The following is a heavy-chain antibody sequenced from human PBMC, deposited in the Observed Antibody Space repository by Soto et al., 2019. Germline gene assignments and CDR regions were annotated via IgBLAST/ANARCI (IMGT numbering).Heavy chain of an antibody. CDR2: IYYSGST. CDR3: ARLDRFLESIDI. D-gene: IGHD3-3*01. Sequence: SETLSLTCTVSGGSISSYYWSWIRQPPGKGLEWIGYIYYSGSTNYNPSLKSRVTISVDTSKNQFSLKLSSVTAADTAVYYCARLDRFLESIDIWGQGTMVTVSS. CDR1: GGSISSYY. J-gene: IGHJ3*02. V-gene: IGHV4-59*08.